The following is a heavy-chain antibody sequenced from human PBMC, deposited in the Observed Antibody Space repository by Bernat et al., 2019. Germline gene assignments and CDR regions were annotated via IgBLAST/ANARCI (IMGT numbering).Heavy chain of an antibody. CDR2: ISGSGGST. V-gene: IGHV3-23*01. J-gene: IGHJ5*02. CDR1: GFTFSSYA. D-gene: IGHD3-16*02. CDR3: AKDGGRIWGSYRGNWFDP. Sequence: EVQLLESGGGLVQPGGSLRLSCAASGFTFSSYAMSWVRQAPGKGLEWVSVISGSGGSTYYADSVKGRFTISRDNSKNTLYLQMNSLRAEDTAVYYCAKDGGRIWGSYRGNWFDPWGQGTLVTVSS.